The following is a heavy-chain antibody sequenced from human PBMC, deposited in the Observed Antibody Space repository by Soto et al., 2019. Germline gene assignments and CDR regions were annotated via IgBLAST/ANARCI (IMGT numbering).Heavy chain of an antibody. CDR3: AKVISLWFGELGQTPGYFDY. V-gene: IGHV3-23*01. CDR1: GFTFSSYA. CDR2: ISGSGGST. D-gene: IGHD3-10*01. J-gene: IGHJ4*02. Sequence: GGSLRLSCAASGFTFSSYAMSWVRQAPGKGLEWVSAISGSGGSTYYADSVKGRFTISRDNSKNTLYLQMNSLRAEDTAVYYCAKVISLWFGELGQTPGYFDYWGQGTLVTVSS.